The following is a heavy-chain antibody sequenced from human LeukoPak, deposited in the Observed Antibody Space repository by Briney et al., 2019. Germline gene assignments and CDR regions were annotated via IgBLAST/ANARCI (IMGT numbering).Heavy chain of an antibody. D-gene: IGHD2-15*01. CDR1: GFSLSGYW. CDR2: NNGDGSTT. V-gene: IGHV3-74*01. CDR3: ARDPRNVGLAP. J-gene: IGHJ5*02. Sequence: GGSLRLSCVASGFSLSGYWMYWVRQAPGEGLMYISRNNGDGSTTNYADVVKGRFTMSGDNVKNTLYLQMNSLRVEDTAVYYCARDPRNVGLAPWGQGTLVTVSS.